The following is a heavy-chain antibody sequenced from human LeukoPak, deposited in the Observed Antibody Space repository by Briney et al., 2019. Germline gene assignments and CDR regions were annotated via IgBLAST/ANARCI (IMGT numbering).Heavy chain of an antibody. V-gene: IGHV1-2*02. CDR3: AREENSSGWYACAFDI. CDR2: INPNSGGT. Sequence: ASVKVSCKASGYTFTGYYMHWVRQAPGQGLEWMGWINPNSGGTNYAQKFQGRVTMTRDTSISTAYMELRRLRSDDTAVYYCAREENSSGWYACAFDIWGQGTMVTVSS. J-gene: IGHJ3*02. D-gene: IGHD6-19*01. CDR1: GYTFTGYY.